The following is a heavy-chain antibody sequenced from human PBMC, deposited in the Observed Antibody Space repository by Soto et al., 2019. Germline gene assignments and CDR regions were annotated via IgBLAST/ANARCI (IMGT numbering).Heavy chain of an antibody. D-gene: IGHD5-12*01. CDR2: IYPGDSDT. CDR1: GSSFTSYW. Sequence: HGESLKISCKGSGSSFTSYWIGWVRQMPGKGLEWMGIIYPGDSDTRYSPSFQGQVTISADKTISTAYLQWSSLKASDTAMYYCARADSGYAFTIDYWGQGTLVTVSS. V-gene: IGHV5-51*01. J-gene: IGHJ4*02. CDR3: ARADSGYAFTIDY.